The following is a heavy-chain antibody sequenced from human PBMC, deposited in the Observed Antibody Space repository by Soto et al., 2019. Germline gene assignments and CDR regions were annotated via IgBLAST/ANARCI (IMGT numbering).Heavy chain of an antibody. Sequence: ASVKVSCEASGYSLTSYYMHWVRQAPGQGFEWMGIINPSGGSTSYAQKFQGRVTMTRDTSTSTVYMELSSLRSEDTAVYYCALPYCSGGSCYSDYFDYWGQGTLVTVSS. CDR1: GYSLTSYY. J-gene: IGHJ4*02. CDR2: INPSGGST. V-gene: IGHV1-46*03. D-gene: IGHD2-15*01. CDR3: ALPYCSGGSCYSDYFDY.